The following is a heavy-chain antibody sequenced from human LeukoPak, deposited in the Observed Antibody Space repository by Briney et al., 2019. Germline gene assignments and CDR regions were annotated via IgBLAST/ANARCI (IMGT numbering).Heavy chain of an antibody. J-gene: IGHJ6*02. CDR2: INSDGSST. D-gene: IGHD5-18*01. Sequence: GGSLRLSCAASGFTFSSYWMHWVRQAPGKGLVWVSRINSDGSSTSYADSVKGRFTISRDNAKNTLYLQMNSRRAEDTAVYYCARDLYSYGSYYYYYGMDVWGQGTTVTVSS. CDR1: GFTFSSYW. CDR3: ARDLYSYGSYYYYYGMDV. V-gene: IGHV3-74*01.